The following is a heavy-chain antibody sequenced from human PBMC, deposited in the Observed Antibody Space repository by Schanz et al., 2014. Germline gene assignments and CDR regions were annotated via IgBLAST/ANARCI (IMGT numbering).Heavy chain of an antibody. CDR2: INAGTGNT. V-gene: IGHV1-3*01. D-gene: IGHD6-13*01. J-gene: IGHJ4*02. CDR1: GYSFTPFP. CDR3: ASSGAGYSSSWDFDY. Sequence: QVQLVQSGAEVKKPGASVKVSCKASGYSFTPFPIHWVRQAPGQRLEWMGWINAGTGNTEYSQKFQGRVTITRDTSASTAYMELSSLRSEDTAVYYCASSGAGYSSSWDFDYWGQGTLVTVSS.